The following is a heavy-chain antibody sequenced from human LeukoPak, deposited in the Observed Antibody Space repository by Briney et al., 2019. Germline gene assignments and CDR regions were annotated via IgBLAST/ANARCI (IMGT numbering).Heavy chain of an antibody. J-gene: IGHJ4*02. CDR1: GGSFSSHY. Sequence: SETLSLTCTVSGGSFSSHYWSWIRQPPGKGLEWIGYIYYSGGTNYNPSLKSRVTISVDTSKNQFSLKLSSVTAADTAVYYCARTYYYDSSGYYPLYYFDYWGQGTLVTVSS. V-gene: IGHV4-59*11. D-gene: IGHD3-22*01. CDR3: ARTYYYDSSGYYPLYYFDY. CDR2: IYYSGGT.